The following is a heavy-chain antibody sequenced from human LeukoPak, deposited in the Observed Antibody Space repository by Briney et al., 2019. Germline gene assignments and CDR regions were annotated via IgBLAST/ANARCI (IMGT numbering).Heavy chain of an antibody. CDR3: AKDHGYYYDSSGYSDY. CDR2: IYSGGST. J-gene: IGHJ4*02. CDR1: GFTVSSNY. Sequence: PGGSLRLSCAASGFTVSSNYMSWVRQAPGKGLEWVSVIYSGGSTYYADSVKGRFTISRDNSKNTLYLQMNSLRAEDTAVYYCAKDHGYYYDSSGYSDYWGQGTLVTVSS. D-gene: IGHD3-22*01. V-gene: IGHV3-66*01.